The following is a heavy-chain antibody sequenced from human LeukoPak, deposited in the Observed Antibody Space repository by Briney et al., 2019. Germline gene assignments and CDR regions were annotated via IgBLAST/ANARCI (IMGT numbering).Heavy chain of an antibody. V-gene: IGHV1-69*05. CDR2: IVPIFGTA. J-gene: IGHJ5*02. Sequence: SVKVSCKASGGTFSSYAISWVRQAPGQGLEWMGRIVPIFGTANYAQKFQGRVTITTDESTSTAYMELSSLRSEDTAVYYCARGPIAARPDNWFDPWGQGTLVTVSS. CDR3: ARGPIAARPDNWFDP. CDR1: GGTFSSYA. D-gene: IGHD6-6*01.